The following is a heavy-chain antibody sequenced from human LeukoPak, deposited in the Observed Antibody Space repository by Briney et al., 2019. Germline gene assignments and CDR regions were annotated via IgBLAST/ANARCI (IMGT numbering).Heavy chain of an antibody. V-gene: IGHV1-3*01. J-gene: IGHJ5*02. Sequence: GASVKVSCKASGYTSTSYAMHWVRQAPGQRLEWMGWINAGNGNTKYSQKFQGRVTITRDTSASTAYVELSSLRSEDTAVYYCARDRAPITMVRGVINWFDPWGQGTLVTVSS. CDR3: ARDRAPITMVRGVINWFDP. CDR1: GYTSTSYA. CDR2: INAGNGNT. D-gene: IGHD3-10*01.